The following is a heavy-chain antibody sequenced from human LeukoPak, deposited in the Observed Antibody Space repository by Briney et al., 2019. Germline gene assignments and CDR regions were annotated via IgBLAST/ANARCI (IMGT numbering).Heavy chain of an antibody. J-gene: IGHJ4*02. V-gene: IGHV1-18*04. Sequence: GASVKVSCKASGYTFTSYGISWVRQAPGQGLEWMGWISAYNGNTNYAQKFQGRVTITRDTSASTAYMELSSLRSEDTAVYYCARESGAYFDYWGQGTLVTVSS. CDR3: ARESGAYFDY. CDR2: ISAYNGNT. D-gene: IGHD3-10*01. CDR1: GYTFTSYG.